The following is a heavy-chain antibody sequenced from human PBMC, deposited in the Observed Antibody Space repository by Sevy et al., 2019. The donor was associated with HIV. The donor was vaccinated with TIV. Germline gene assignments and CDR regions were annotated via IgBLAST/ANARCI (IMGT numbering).Heavy chain of an antibody. V-gene: IGHV4-30-4*01. CDR2: IYYSGST. D-gene: IGHD1-7*01. J-gene: IGHJ4*02. Sequence: SEILSLTCTVSGGSISSGDYYWSWIRQPPGKGLEWIGYIYYSGSTYYNPSLKSRVTISVDTSKNQFSLKLSSVTAADTAVYYCASRTLPNSADERNSYQAWGQGTLVTVSS. CDR1: GGSISSGDYY. CDR3: ASRTLPNSADERNSYQA.